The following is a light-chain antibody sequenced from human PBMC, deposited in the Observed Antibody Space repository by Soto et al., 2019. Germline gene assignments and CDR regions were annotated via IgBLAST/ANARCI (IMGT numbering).Light chain of an antibody. J-gene: IGKJ5*01. CDR2: AGP. CDR3: QQSYSIPPT. Sequence: DIQMTQSPSSLSASVGDRVTITCRASQSIRSYLNWYQQKPGKAPKLLLYAGPSLQSGVPSRFSGSESGTDFTLIINSLHPEDFATYYCQQSYSIPPTFGQGTRLEIK. V-gene: IGKV1-39*01. CDR1: QSIRSY.